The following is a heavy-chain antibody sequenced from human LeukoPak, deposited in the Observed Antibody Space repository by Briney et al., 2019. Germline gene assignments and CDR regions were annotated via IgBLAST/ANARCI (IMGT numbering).Heavy chain of an antibody. V-gene: IGHV3-73*01. D-gene: IGHD6-25*01. J-gene: IGHJ5*02. Sequence: PGGSLRLSCAASGFTFSSYEMNWVRQAPGKGLEWVGRIRSKANSYATAYAASVKGRFTISRDNAKNSLYLQMNSLRAEDTALYYCAREGSSGYNWFDPWGQGTLVTVSS. CDR1: GFTFSSYE. CDR3: AREGSSGYNWFDP. CDR2: IRSKANSYAT.